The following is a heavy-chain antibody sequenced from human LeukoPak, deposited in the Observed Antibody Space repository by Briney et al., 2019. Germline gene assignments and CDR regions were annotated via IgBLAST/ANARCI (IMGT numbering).Heavy chain of an antibody. Sequence: PGGSLRLSCAASGFTFSSYAMNWVRQAPGKGLEWVSLISGSGGSAYYADSVKGRFTVSRDNSKNTLYLQMNSLRAEDTAVYYCAKSYLKYYFDSWGQGTLVTVSS. CDR2: ISGSGGSA. V-gene: IGHV3-23*01. CDR1: GFTFSSYA. J-gene: IGHJ4*02. CDR3: AKSYLKYYFDS. D-gene: IGHD6-6*01.